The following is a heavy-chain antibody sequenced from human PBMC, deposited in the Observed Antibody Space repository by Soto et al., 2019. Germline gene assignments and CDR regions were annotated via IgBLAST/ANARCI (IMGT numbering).Heavy chain of an antibody. CDR1: GGSFSGYY. CDR2: INHSGST. J-gene: IGHJ4*02. V-gene: IGHV4-34*01. Sequence: QVQLQQWGAGLLKPSETLSLTCAVYGGSFSGYYWSWIRQPPGKGLEWIGEINHSGSTNYNPSLKSRVTISVDTSKNQFSLKLSSVTAADTAVYYCARGITMVRYFDYWGQGTLVTVSS. D-gene: IGHD3-10*01. CDR3: ARGITMVRYFDY.